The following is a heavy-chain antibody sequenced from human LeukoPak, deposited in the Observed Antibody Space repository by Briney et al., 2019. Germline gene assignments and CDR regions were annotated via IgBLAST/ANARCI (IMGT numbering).Heavy chain of an antibody. J-gene: IGHJ4*02. CDR1: GFTFSSYA. D-gene: IGHD5-12*01. CDR3: ASGGSGYDLDY. V-gene: IGHV3-30*04. CDR2: ISYDESNK. Sequence: GRSLRLSCAASGFTFSSYAMHWVRQAPGKGLEWVAVISYDESNKYYADSVKGRFTISRDNSKNTLYLQMNSLRAEDTAVYYCASGGSGYDLDYWGQGTLVTVSS.